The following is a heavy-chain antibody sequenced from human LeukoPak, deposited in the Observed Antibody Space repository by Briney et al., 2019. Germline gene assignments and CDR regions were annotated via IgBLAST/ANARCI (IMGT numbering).Heavy chain of an antibody. Sequence: GGSLRLSCAASGFTVSSNYMSRVRQAPGKGLEWVSVIYSGGSTYYADSVKGRFTISRDNSKNTLYLQMNSLRAEDTAVYYCAREAYSEMATIKRGRGYFDYWGQGTLVTVSS. CDR1: GFTVSSNY. V-gene: IGHV3-66*01. CDR2: IYSGGST. CDR3: AREAYSEMATIKRGRGYFDY. J-gene: IGHJ4*02. D-gene: IGHD5-24*01.